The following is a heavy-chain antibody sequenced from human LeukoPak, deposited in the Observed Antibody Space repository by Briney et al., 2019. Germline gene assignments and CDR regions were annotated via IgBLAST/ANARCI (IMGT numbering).Heavy chain of an antibody. CDR2: INPNNGAT. V-gene: IGHV1-2*02. D-gene: IGHD6-25*01. CDR1: GYSFSGSY. Sequence: GASVKVSCKASGYSFSGSYLHWVRQAPGQKLEWMGWINPNNGATKYAQKFQDRVTMTRDTAISTAYMELRRLRSDDTAVFYCARLVSGSDYWGQGTLVTVS. CDR3: ARLVSGSDY. J-gene: IGHJ4*02.